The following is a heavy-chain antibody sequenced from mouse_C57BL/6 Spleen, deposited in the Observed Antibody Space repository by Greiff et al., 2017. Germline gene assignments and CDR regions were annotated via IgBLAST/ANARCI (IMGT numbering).Heavy chain of an antibody. D-gene: IGHD2-4*01. Sequence: EVQVVASGGDLVKPGGSLKLSCAASGFTFSSYGMSWVRQTPDKRLEWVATLSSGGSYTYYPECVKGRLTISRYNAKNTLYLQMSSLKSEDTAMDYCARHVGLGYIDVWGTGTTVTVSS. CDR2: LSSGGSYT. V-gene: IGHV5-6*01. J-gene: IGHJ1*03. CDR1: GFTFSSYG. CDR3: ARHVGLGYIDV.